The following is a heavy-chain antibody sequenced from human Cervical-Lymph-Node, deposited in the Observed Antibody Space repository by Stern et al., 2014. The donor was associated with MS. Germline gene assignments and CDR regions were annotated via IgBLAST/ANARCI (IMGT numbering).Heavy chain of an antibody. CDR3: AREGRDVYNFDY. V-gene: IGHV1-69*01. CDR1: GDTFSSHG. J-gene: IGHJ4*02. Sequence: VQLVESGAEVKNPGSSVKVSCKVSGDTFSSHGISWGRQAPGQGLEWMGGIIPVITKPKYAQKFEGRVTIIADEFTSTVYMELSSLRSDDTAVYFCAREGRDVYNFDYWGQGTLVSVSP. D-gene: IGHD5-24*01. CDR2: IIPVITKP.